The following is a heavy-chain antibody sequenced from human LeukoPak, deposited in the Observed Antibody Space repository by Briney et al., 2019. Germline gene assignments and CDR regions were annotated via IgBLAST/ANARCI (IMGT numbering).Heavy chain of an antibody. CDR2: IWYDGINK. V-gene: IGHV3-33*01. CDR3: ARDYYDSSGQLHAGAHAFDI. J-gene: IGHJ3*02. Sequence: GGSLRLSCAASGFTFRTFGMHWVRQAPGKGLEWVAIIWYDGINKYCADSVKGRFTISRDNSKNTLYLQMNSLRAEDTAVYYCARDYYDSSGQLHAGAHAFDIWGQGTMVAVSS. D-gene: IGHD3-22*01. CDR1: GFTFRTFG.